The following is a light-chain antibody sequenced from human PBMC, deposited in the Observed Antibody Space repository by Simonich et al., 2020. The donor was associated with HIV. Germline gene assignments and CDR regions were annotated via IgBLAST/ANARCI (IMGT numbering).Light chain of an antibody. V-gene: IGKV4-1*01. Sequence: DIVMTQSPDSLAVSLGERATINCKSSQSVLYSSNNKNYLAWYQQKPGQPPKLLIYGASTRESWVPDRFSGSGSGTDFTLTISSLQAEDVAVYYCQQYYSTPLTFGGGTKVEIK. CDR2: GAS. CDR1: QSVLYSSNNKNY. J-gene: IGKJ4*01. CDR3: QQYYSTPLT.